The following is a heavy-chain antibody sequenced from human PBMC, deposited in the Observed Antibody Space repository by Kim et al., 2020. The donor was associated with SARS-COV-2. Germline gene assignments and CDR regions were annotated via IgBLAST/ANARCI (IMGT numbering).Heavy chain of an antibody. CDR2: IYYSGST. V-gene: IGHV4-59*01. J-gene: IGHJ5*02. Sequence: SETLSLTCTVSGGSISSYYWSWIRQPPGKGLEWIGYIYYSGSTNYNPSLKSRVTISVDTSKNQFSLKLSSVTAADTAVYYCARSYCGGDCYANWFDPWGQGTLVTVSS. D-gene: IGHD2-21*02. CDR3: ARSYCGGDCYANWFDP. CDR1: GGSISSYY.